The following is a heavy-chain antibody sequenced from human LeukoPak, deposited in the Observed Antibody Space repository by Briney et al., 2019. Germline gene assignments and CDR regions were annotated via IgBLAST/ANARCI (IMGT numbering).Heavy chain of an antibody. CDR3: ARGRFRTKNWFDP. V-gene: IGHV1-8*01. CDR2: MNPNSGNT. J-gene: IGHJ5*02. CDR1: GYTFTSYD. D-gene: IGHD3-3*01. Sequence: ASVKVSCKASGYTFTSYDINWVQQATGQGLEWMGWMNPNSGNTGYAQKFQGRVTMTRNTSISTAYMELSSLRSEDTAVYYCARGRFRTKNWFDPWGQGTLVTVSS.